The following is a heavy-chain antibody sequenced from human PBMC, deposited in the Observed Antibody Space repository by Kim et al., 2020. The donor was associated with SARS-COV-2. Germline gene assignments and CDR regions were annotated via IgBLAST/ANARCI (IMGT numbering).Heavy chain of an antibody. V-gene: IGHV3-33*05. Sequence: GGSLRLSCAVSRSPFSRHGMHWVRQAPGKGLEWVAVISYDGSEKDYPDSVKGRFTVSKDNSNNVLYLQMDSLRAEDTAVYYCARWAGTRDSGYFLDYWGQGTQVTVSS. CDR3: ARWAGTRDSGYFLDY. CDR2: ISYDGSEK. J-gene: IGHJ4*02. CDR1: RSPFSRHG. D-gene: IGHD3-22*01.